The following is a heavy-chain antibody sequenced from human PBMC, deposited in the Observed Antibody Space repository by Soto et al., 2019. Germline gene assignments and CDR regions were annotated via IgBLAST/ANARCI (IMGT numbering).Heavy chain of an antibody. CDR1: GYTFTSYD. J-gene: IGHJ3*01. CDR2: MNPNSGNT. D-gene: IGHD1-26*01. V-gene: IGHV1-8*01. Sequence: QEQLVQSGAEVKKPGASVKVSCKASGYTFTSYDITWVRQATGQGLEWMGWMNPNSGNTGYAQKFQGRVTMTRNTAIGTAYMELSTLRSEDTAVYYFETERWEDAFDLWCQGRMVIVSS. CDR3: ETERWEDAFDL.